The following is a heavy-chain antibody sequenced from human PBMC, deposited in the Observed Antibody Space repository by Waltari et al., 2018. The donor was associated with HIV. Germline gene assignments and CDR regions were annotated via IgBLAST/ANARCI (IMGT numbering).Heavy chain of an antibody. D-gene: IGHD2-15*01. Sequence: QVQLVQSGAEVKKPGASVTISCKASGYNFTSYGIHWVRQAPGQRLEWMAWVNPDNGNTKYSRILQGRVTVTRDTFTNTADMALSSLRSGETAIYYCVRGPTCSGGTCYSFFDYWGQGTVVSVSS. V-gene: IGHV1-3*01. CDR1: GYNFTSYG. CDR3: VRGPTCSGGTCYSFFDY. J-gene: IGHJ4*02. CDR2: VNPDNGNT.